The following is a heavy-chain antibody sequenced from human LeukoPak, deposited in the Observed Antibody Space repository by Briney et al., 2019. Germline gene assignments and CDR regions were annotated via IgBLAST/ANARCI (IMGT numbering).Heavy chain of an antibody. CDR1: GFSFSNYA. CDR2: ISDSGDRT. CDR3: AKDVGNYYDSSGYYSPLYYFDY. J-gene: IGHJ4*02. D-gene: IGHD3-22*01. V-gene: IGHV3-23*01. Sequence: GGSLRLSCAASGFSFSNYAMSWVRQAPGKGLEWVSGISDSGDRTYYADSVKGRFTISRDNSKNTLYLQMNSLRAEDTAVYYCAKDVGNYYDSSGYYSPLYYFDYWGQGTLVTVSS.